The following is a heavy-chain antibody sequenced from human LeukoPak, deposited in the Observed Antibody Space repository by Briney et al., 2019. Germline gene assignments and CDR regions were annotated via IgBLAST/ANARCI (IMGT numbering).Heavy chain of an antibody. CDR2: IIPIFGTA. CDR1: GGTFSSYA. J-gene: IGHJ5*02. Sequence: SVKVSCKASGGTFSSYAISWVRQAPGQGLEWMGGIIPIFGTANYAQKFQGRVTITADESTSTAYMELSSLRSEDTAVYYCARHIVLMVYAPGWFDPWGQGTLVTVSS. D-gene: IGHD2-8*01. V-gene: IGHV1-69*13. CDR3: ARHIVLMVYAPGWFDP.